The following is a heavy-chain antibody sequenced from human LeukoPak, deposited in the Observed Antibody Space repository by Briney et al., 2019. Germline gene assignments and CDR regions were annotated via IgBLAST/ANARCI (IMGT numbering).Heavy chain of an antibody. V-gene: IGHV3-74*01. CDR2: IYSDEIST. D-gene: IGHD3-3*01. J-gene: IGHJ4*02. Sequence: PGGSLRLSCEASGFTFSSYWMHWVRQAPGKGLVWVSRIYSDEISTNYADSVKGRFTISRDNAKNTLYLQMNSLRAEDTAVYYCARGADFWSGYSFDYWGLGTLVTVSS. CDR1: GFTFSSYW. CDR3: ARGADFWSGYSFDY.